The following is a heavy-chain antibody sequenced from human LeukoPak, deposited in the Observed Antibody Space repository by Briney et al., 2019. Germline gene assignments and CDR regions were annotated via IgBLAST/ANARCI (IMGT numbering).Heavy chain of an antibody. V-gene: IGHV1-46*01. CDR3: ARDRGSGWYEGVFDY. CDR1: GYTFTSYY. D-gene: IGHD6-19*01. Sequence: ASVKVSCNASGYTFTSYYMHWVRQAPGPGLELMGIINPSGGSTSYAQKFQGRVTMTRDTSTSTVYMELSSLRSEDTAVYYCARDRGSGWYEGVFDYWGQGTLVTVSS. CDR2: INPSGGST. J-gene: IGHJ4*02.